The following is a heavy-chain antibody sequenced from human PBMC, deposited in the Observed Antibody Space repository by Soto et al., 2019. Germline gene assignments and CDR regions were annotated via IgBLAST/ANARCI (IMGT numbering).Heavy chain of an antibody. D-gene: IGHD3-22*01. CDR1: GFTFDDYA. CDR3: ARVGDDSSGYYLLDYFDY. J-gene: IGHJ4*02. CDR2: INWNSGSI. Sequence: GGSLRLSCAASGFTFDDYAMHWVRQVPGKGLEWVSGINWNSGSIGYGDSVKGRFAISRDNAKNSLHLQMNSLSAEDTAFYYCARVGDDSSGYYLLDYFDYWGQGTLVTVSS. V-gene: IGHV3-9*01.